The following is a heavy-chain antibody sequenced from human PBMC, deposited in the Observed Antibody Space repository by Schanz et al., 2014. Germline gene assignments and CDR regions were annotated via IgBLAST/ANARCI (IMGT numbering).Heavy chain of an antibody. CDR2: ISPLLGVA. J-gene: IGHJ4*02. V-gene: IGHV1-69*09. CDR3: ATCSGGTCHAKPGLDN. Sequence: QVQVIQSGPEVKKPGASVKVSCKSSGYTFTDYYMQWVRQAPGQGPQWMGRISPLLGVANYAQEFQGRLTITADTSTSTAYMELSSLRSEDTAVYYCATCSGGTCHAKPGLDNWGQGTLVTVSS. CDR1: GYTFTDYY. D-gene: IGHD2-15*01.